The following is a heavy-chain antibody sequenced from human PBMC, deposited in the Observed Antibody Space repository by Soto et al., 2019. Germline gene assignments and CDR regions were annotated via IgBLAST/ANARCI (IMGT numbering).Heavy chain of an antibody. V-gene: IGHV3-23*01. CDR2: ISGSGGST. J-gene: IGHJ4*02. CDR1: GFTFSSYA. D-gene: IGHD3-22*01. CDR3: ARSSSGYYYVGPYYFDY. Sequence: PGGSLRLSCAASGFTFSSYAMSWVRQAPGKGLEWVSAISGSGGSTYYADSVKGRFTISRDNSKNTLYLQMNGLRAEDTAVYYCARSSSGYYYVGPYYFDYWGQGTLVTVSS.